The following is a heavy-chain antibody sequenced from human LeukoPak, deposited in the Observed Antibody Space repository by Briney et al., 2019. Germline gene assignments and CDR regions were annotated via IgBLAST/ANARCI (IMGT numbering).Heavy chain of an antibody. J-gene: IGHJ3*02. CDR2: IYSGGST. V-gene: IGHV3-66*01. D-gene: IGHD3/OR15-3a*01. CDR3: ARYGLGAHAFDI. Sequence: PGGSLRLSCAASGFTFADYGMTWVRQAPGKGLEWVSVIYSGGSTYYADSVKGRFTISRDNSKNTLYLQMNSLRAEDTAVYYCARYGLGAHAFDIWGQGTMVTVSS. CDR1: GFTFADYG.